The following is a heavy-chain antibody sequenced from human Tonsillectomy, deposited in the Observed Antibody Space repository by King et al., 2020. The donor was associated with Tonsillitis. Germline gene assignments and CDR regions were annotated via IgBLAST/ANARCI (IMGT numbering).Heavy chain of an antibody. CDR3: ARQPYSSSYYYFDY. CDR1: GYSFTSYW. J-gene: IGHJ4*02. D-gene: IGHD6-13*01. V-gene: IGHV5-51*01. CDR2: IYPGDSDT. Sequence: QLVQSGTVVKKPGESLKISCKSSGYSFTSYWIGWVRQMPGKGLEWMGIIYPGDSDTRYSPTFQGQVTISADKSISTAYLPWSSLKAADTAMYYCARQPYSSSYYYFDYWGQGTLVTVSS.